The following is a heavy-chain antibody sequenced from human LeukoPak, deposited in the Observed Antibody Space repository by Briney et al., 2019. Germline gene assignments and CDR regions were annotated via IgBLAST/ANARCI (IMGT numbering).Heavy chain of an antibody. CDR3: ARGGYYGDFYFDY. CDR2: IYYSGST. D-gene: IGHD4-17*01. Sequence: SETLSLTCTVSGGSISSYYWSWIRQPPGKGLEWIGYIYYSGSTNYNPSLKSRVTISVDTSKNQFSLKLSSVTAADTAVYYCARGGYYGDFYFDYRGQGTLVTVSS. CDR1: GGSISSYY. J-gene: IGHJ4*02. V-gene: IGHV4-59*01.